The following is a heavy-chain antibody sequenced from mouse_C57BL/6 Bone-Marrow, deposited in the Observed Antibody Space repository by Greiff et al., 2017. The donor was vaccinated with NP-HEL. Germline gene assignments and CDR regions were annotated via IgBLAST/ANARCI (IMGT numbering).Heavy chain of an antibody. CDR2: IYPGDGDT. Sequence: QVQLQQSGAELVKPGASVKLSCKASGYAFSSYWMNWVKQRPGKGLEWIGQIYPGDGDTNYNGKFKGKAILTADKSSSTAYMQLSSLTSEDSAVYVCACDRHIYYFGSGGALDYWGQVITVTVAS. CDR1: GYAFSSYW. V-gene: IGHV1-80*01. J-gene: IGHJ4*01. CDR3: ACDRHIYYFGSGGALDY. D-gene: IGHD1-1*01.